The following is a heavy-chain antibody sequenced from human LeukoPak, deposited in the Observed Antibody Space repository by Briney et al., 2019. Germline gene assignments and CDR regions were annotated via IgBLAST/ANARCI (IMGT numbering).Heavy chain of an antibody. CDR3: ARGGYYYDSSGYGLTSFDY. D-gene: IGHD3-22*01. Sequence: GESLKISCKGSGYSFTSYWIGWVRQMPGKGLEWMGLIYPGDSDTRYSPSFQGQVTISADKSISTAYLQWSSLKASDTAMYYCARGGYYYDSSGYGLTSFDYWGQGTLVTVSS. CDR1: GYSFTSYW. V-gene: IGHV5-51*01. CDR2: IYPGDSDT. J-gene: IGHJ4*02.